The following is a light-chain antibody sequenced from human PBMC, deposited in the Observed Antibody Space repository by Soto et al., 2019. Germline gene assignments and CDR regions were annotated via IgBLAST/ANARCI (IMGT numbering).Light chain of an antibody. CDR3: AAWDDSLNGHVV. J-gene: IGLJ2*01. CDR1: SSHIGSEI. V-gene: IGLV1-44*01. Sequence: QAVLTQPPSASGTPGQRVTISCSGSSSHIGSEIVNWYQQLPGTAPKLLIYSNNQRPSGVPDRFSGSKSGTSASLAISGLQSEDEADYYCAAWDDSLNGHVVFGGGTKLTVL. CDR2: SNN.